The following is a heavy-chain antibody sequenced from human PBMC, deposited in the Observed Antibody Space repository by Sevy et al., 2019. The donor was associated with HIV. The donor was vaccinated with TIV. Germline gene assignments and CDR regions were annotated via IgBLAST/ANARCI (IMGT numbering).Heavy chain of an antibody. CDR2: ISSTGTI. CDR1: GFMFSDYY. Sequence: GGSLRLSCVTSGFMFSDYYMSWIRQAPGQGPEWVSHISSTGTIYYADSVKGRFTISRDSAKNSLYLQMTSLRVEDTAVYYCARSVGISAADPDYWGQGTLVTVSS. V-gene: IGHV3-11*04. CDR3: ARSVGISAADPDY. D-gene: IGHD6-13*01. J-gene: IGHJ4*02.